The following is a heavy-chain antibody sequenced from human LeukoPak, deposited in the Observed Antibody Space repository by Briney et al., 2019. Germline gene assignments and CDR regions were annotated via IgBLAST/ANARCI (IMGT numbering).Heavy chain of an antibody. J-gene: IGHJ6*03. CDR1: GFTFSNYG. D-gene: IGHD3-3*01. CDR2: ISDSGGST. Sequence: PGGSLRLSCAASGFTFSNYGMTWVRQAPGKGLEWVSGISDSGGSTKHAVSVKGRFTISRDNSKDTLYLQMNSLRAEDTAVYYCAKIGRRYDFWTGYYEEEVDYMDVWGKGTTVTVSS. CDR3: AKIGRRYDFWTGYYEEEVDYMDV. V-gene: IGHV3-23*01.